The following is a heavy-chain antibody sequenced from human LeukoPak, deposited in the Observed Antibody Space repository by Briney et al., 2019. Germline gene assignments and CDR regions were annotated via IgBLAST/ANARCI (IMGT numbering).Heavy chain of an antibody. CDR3: ARDVGLNTNFEY. J-gene: IGHJ4*02. CDR2: TKPDGSAE. V-gene: IGHV3-7*01. D-gene: IGHD3-16*01. Sequence: GGSLRLSCAASGFTFRNYWMGWVRQAPGKGLEWVANTKPDGSAEYYADSVRGRFTTSRDNANNFLYLQMNRLRAEDTAVYYCARDVGLNTNFEYWGQGTLVTVSS. CDR1: GFTFRNYW.